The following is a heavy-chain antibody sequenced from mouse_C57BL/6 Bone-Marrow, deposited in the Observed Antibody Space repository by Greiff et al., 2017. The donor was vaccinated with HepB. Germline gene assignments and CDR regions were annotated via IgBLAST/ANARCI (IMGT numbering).Heavy chain of an antibody. CDR3: ARVSYYYGSSYFYYFDY. D-gene: IGHD1-1*01. J-gene: IGHJ2*01. CDR1: GYTFTSYG. Sequence: VQLQQSGAELVRPGSSVKMSCKTSGYTFTSYGINWVKQRPGQGLEWIGYIYIGNGYTEYNEKFKGKATLTSDTSSSTAYMQLSSLTSEDSAIYFCARVSYYYGSSYFYYFDYWGQGTTLTVSS. CDR2: IYIGNGYT. V-gene: IGHV1-58*01.